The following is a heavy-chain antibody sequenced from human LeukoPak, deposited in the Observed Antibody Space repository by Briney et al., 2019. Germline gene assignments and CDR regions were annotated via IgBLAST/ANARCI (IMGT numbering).Heavy chain of an antibody. Sequence: PGGSLRLSCAASGFTFSSYSMNWVRQAPGKGLEWVSSISSSSSYIYYADSVKGRFTISRDNAKNSLYLQMNSLRAEDTAVYYCAREVEMARQFDYWGQGTLVTVSS. D-gene: IGHD5-24*01. CDR1: GFTFSSYS. V-gene: IGHV3-21*01. CDR3: AREVEMARQFDY. CDR2: ISSSSSYI. J-gene: IGHJ4*02.